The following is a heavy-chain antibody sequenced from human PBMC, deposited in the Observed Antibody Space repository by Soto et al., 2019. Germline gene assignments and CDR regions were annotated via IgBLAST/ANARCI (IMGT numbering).Heavy chain of an antibody. D-gene: IGHD3-16*01. CDR3: AREMRACSDSSCYPGPYDS. J-gene: IGHJ5*02. V-gene: IGHV3-48*02. CDR2: ITSKSTTI. Sequence: VQLVESGGGLVQPGGSLRLSCAASGFTFTSYSMNWVRQAPGQGLEWVSYITSKSTTIKYADSVKGRFTVSRDNAKNSLYLQLNSLRDEDTAVYYCAREMRACSDSSCYPGPYDSWGQGTLVTVSS. CDR1: GFTFTSYS.